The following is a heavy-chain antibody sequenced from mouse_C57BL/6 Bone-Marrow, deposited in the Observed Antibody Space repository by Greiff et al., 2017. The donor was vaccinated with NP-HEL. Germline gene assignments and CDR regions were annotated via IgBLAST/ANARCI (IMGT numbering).Heavy chain of an antibody. Sequence: QVHVKQPGAELVMPGASVKLSCKASGYTFTSYWMHWVKQRPGQGLEWIGEIDPSDSYTNYNQKFKGKSTLTVDKSSSTAYMQLSSLTSEDSAVYYCARTGFAYWGQGTLVTVSA. CDR2: IDPSDSYT. J-gene: IGHJ3*01. D-gene: IGHD4-1*01. V-gene: IGHV1-69*01. CDR1: GYTFTSYW. CDR3: ARTGFAY.